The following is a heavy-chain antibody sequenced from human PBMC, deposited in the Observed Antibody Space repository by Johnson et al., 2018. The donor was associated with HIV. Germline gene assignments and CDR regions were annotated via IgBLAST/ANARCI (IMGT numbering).Heavy chain of an antibody. D-gene: IGHD1-14*01. J-gene: IGHJ3*02. CDR3: AIIWNHTFDI. V-gene: IGHV3-30*03. Sequence: QVQLVESGGGVVQPGRSLRLSCAASGFTFSSYGMHWVRQAPGKGLECVAVISYDGSNKYYADFVKGRFSISRDNSKNTLYLQMNSLRAEDTAVYYCAIIWNHTFDIWGQGTMVTVSS. CDR2: ISYDGSNK. CDR1: GFTFSSYG.